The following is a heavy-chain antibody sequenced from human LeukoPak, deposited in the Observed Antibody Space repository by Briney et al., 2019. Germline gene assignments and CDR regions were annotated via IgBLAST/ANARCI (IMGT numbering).Heavy chain of an antibody. V-gene: IGHV3-30-3*01. CDR1: GFTFSSYA. CDR2: ISYDGSNK. J-gene: IGHJ4*02. D-gene: IGHD6-19*01. CDR3: AGAPSNGYSSGWSLDY. Sequence: PGGSLRLSCAASGFTFSSYAMHWVRQAPGKGLEWVAVISYDGSNKYYADSVKGRFTISRDNSKNTLYLQMNSLRAEDTAVYYCAGAPSNGYSSGWSLDYWGQGTLVTVSS.